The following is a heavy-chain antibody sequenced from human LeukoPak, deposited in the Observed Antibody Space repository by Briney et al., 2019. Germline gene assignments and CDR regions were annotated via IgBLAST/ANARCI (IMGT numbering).Heavy chain of an antibody. V-gene: IGHV3-7*05. CDR2: IKQDGSEK. CDR3: ATSRILDY. Sequence: GGSLRLSCAASGFTLSEYEMNWVRQAPGKGLEWVANIKQDGSEKYYVDSVKGRFTISRDNAKSSLYLQMNSLRAEDTAVYYCATSRILDYWGQGTLVTVSS. CDR1: GFTLSEYE. J-gene: IGHJ4*02.